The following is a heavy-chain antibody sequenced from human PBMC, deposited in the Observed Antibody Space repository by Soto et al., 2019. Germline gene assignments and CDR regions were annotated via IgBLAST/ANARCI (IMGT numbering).Heavy chain of an antibody. CDR3: VRELGLAY. D-gene: IGHD7-27*01. Sequence: LRLSCAASGFTFSYYYMTWIRQAPGKGLEWVSYISGRSGYTKYADSVKGRFTIARDNGQNSLSLQINSLRVEDTAVYYCVRELGLAYWGQGALVTVSS. V-gene: IGHV3-11*05. CDR1: GFTFSYYY. J-gene: IGHJ4*02. CDR2: ISGRSGYT.